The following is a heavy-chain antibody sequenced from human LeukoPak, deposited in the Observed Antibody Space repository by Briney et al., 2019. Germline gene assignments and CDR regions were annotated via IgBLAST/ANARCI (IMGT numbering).Heavy chain of an antibody. V-gene: IGHV3-66*01. J-gene: IGHJ4*02. D-gene: IGHD3-22*01. Sequence: GGSLRLSCAASGFTFSSYAMSWVRQAPGKGLEWVSVIYSGGSTYHADSVKGRFTISRDNSKNTLYLQMNSLRAEDTAVYYCARSPPYYDSSGYLDYWGPGALGTVSS. CDR2: IYSGGST. CDR1: GFTFSSYA. CDR3: ARSPPYYDSSGYLDY.